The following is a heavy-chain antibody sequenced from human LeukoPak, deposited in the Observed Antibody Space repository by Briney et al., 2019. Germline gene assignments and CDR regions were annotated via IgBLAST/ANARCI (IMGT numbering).Heavy chain of an antibody. CDR1: GYTFTSYY. CDR3: AREASSPNYYDSSGHFDY. V-gene: IGHV1-46*01. CDR2: INPSGGST. D-gene: IGHD3-22*01. J-gene: IGHJ4*02. Sequence: GASVKVSCKASGYTFTSYYMHWVRQAPGQGLEWMGIINPSGGSTSYAQKFQGRVTMTRDTPTSTVYMELSSLRSEDTAVYYCAREASSPNYYDSSGHFDYWGQGTLVTVSS.